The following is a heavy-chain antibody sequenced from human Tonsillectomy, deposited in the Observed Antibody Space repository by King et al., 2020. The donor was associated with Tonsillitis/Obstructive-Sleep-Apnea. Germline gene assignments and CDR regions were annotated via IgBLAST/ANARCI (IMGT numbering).Heavy chain of an antibody. V-gene: IGHV1-2*04. J-gene: IGHJ3*02. CDR3: ASTERYCSSTSCYAFDI. D-gene: IGHD2-2*01. CDR2: INPNSGGT. CDR1: GYTFTGYY. Sequence: VQLVQSGAEVKKPGASVKVSCKASGYTFTGYYMHWVRQAPGQGLEWMGWINPNSGGTNYAQKFQGWVTRTRDTSISTAYMELSRLRSDDTAVYYCASTERYCSSTSCYAFDIWGQGAMVTVSS.